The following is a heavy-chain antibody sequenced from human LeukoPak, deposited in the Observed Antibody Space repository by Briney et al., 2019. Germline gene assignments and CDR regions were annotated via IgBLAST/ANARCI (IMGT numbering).Heavy chain of an antibody. J-gene: IGHJ6*02. CDR1: GFSFSTYS. V-gene: IGHV3-21*01. CDR3: ARAQLPEDSLFYGMDV. CDR2: VSGTSEYI. Sequence: GGSLRLSCAASGFSFSTYSMIWVRQAPGKGLEWVSSVSGTSEYIYYADSVRGRFTISRDNAKNSLYLQMNSLRAEDTAVYYCARAQLPEDSLFYGMDVWGQGTTVTVSS. D-gene: IGHD5-18*01.